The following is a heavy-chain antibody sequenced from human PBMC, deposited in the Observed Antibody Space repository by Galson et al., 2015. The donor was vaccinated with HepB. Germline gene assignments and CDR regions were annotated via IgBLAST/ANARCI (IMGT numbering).Heavy chain of an antibody. CDR1: GFTFSSYA. D-gene: IGHD2-2*01. CDR2: MSSEGSSI. V-gene: IGHV3-30-3*01. CDR3: ARAYAPTPDTFDI. J-gene: IGHJ3*02. Sequence: SLRLSCAASGFTFSSYAMHWVCQTPGKGLGWVAAMSSEGSSIYYADSVKGRFIISRDNSKNTLYLQMNSLRAEDTAVYYCARAYAPTPDTFDIWGQGTMVTVSS.